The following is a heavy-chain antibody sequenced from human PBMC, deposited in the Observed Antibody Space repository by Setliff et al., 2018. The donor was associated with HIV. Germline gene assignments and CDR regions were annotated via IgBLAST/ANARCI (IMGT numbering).Heavy chain of an antibody. CDR2: INAGNGNT. J-gene: IGHJ6*03. CDR3: ARAAISTIFGVVKNPHNYYMDV. D-gene: IGHD3-3*01. CDR1: GYTFTSYA. V-gene: IGHV1-3*01. Sequence: ASVKVSCKASGYTFTSYAMHWVRQAPGQRLEWMGWINAGNGNTRYSQKFQGRVTITRDTSASTAYMELSSLRSEDTAVYYCARAAISTIFGVVKNPHNYYMDVWGKGTTVTVSS.